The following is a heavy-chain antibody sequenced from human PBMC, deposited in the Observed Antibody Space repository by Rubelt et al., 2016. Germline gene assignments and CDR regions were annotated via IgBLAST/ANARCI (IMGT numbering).Heavy chain of an antibody. CDR3: ARPPGSGSQAYYYGMDV. J-gene: IGHJ6*02. V-gene: IGHV4-34*01. CDR2: INHSGST. D-gene: IGHD3-10*01. Sequence: KPSETLSLTCAVYGGSFSGYYWSWIRQPPGKGLEWIGEINHSGSTNYNPSLKSRVTISVDTSKNQFSLKLSSVTAADTAVYYCARPPGSGSQAYYYGMDVWGQGTTVTVSS. CDR1: GGSFSGYY.